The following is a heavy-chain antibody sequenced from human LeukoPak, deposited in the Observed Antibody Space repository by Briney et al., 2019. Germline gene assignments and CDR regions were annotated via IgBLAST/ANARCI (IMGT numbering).Heavy chain of an antibody. V-gene: IGHV3-23*01. CDR3: AKEYSSGWYVYYYYGMDV. CDR2: ISGSGGST. Sequence: GGSLRLSCAASGFTFSSYAMSWVRQAPEKGLEWVSAISGSGGSTYYADSVKGRFTISRDNSKNTLYLQMNSLRAEDTAVYYCAKEYSSGWYVYYYYGMDVWGQGTTVTVSS. J-gene: IGHJ6*02. CDR1: GFTFSSYA. D-gene: IGHD6-19*01.